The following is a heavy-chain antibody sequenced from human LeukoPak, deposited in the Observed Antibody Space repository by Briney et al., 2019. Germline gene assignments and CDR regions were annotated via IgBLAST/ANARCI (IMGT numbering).Heavy chain of an antibody. J-gene: IGHJ6*03. D-gene: IGHD5-18*01. CDR3: ASTWIQLWFSTHYYMDV. CDR2: IIPIFGTA. V-gene: IGHV1-69*05. CDR1: GGTFSSYA. Sequence: SVKVSCRASGGTFSSYAISWVRQAPGQGLEWMGRIIPIFGTANYARKFQGRVTITTDESTSTAYMELSSLRSEDTAVYYCASTWIQLWFSTHYYMDVWGKGTTVTVSS.